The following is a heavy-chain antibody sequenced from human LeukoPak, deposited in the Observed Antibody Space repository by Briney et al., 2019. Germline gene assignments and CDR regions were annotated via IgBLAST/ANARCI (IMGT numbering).Heavy chain of an antibody. CDR2: ISGSGGST. J-gene: IGHJ4*02. CDR3: AKDWYSSSWYWTLTMTLGY. V-gene: IGHV3-23*01. CDR1: GFTFSSYA. D-gene: IGHD6-13*01. Sequence: PGASLRLSCAASGFTFSSYAMSWVRQAPGKGLEWVSAISGSGGSTYYADSVKGRFTISRDNSKNTLYLQMNSLRAEDTAVYYCAKDWYSSSWYWTLTMTLGYWGQGTLVTVSS.